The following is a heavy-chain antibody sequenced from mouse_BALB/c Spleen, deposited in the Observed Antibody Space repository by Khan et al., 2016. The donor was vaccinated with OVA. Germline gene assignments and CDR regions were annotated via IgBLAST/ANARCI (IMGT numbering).Heavy chain of an antibody. CDR2: TNPTNGRT. D-gene: IGHD1-1*01. Sequence: QVQLQQSGAELVKAGASVKMSCKASGYTFTSYWMHWVKQRLGQGLEWFAETNPTNGRTYYNEKFKSKATLTVDKSSSTAYMLLSGPTFEDSAVYYCARIKKIVATDFDYWGQGTTLTVSS. V-gene: IGHV1S81*02. CDR1: GYTFTSYW. J-gene: IGHJ2*01. CDR3: ARIKKIVATDFDY.